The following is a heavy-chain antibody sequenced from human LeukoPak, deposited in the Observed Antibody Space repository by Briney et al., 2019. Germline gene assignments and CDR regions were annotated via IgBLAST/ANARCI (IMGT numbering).Heavy chain of an antibody. CDR1: GFTFSSYG. Sequence: GGSLGLSCAASGFTFSSYGMHWVRQAPGKGLEWVAVISYDGSNKYYADSVKGRFTISRDNSKNTLYLQMNSLRAEDTAVYYCAKATAGWGAMVLYYFDYWGQGTLVTVSS. CDR2: ISYDGSNK. J-gene: IGHJ4*02. CDR3: AKATAGWGAMVLYYFDY. D-gene: IGHD5-18*01. V-gene: IGHV3-30*18.